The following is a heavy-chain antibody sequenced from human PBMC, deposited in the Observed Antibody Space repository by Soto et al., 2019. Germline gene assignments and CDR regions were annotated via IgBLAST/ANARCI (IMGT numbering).Heavy chain of an antibody. CDR2: ISAYNGNT. D-gene: IGHD6-19*01. V-gene: IGHV1-18*01. CDR3: ATEPSIAVAGNY. J-gene: IGHJ4*02. Sequence: GASVKVSCKASGYTFTSYGISWARQAPGQGPEWMGWISAYNGNTNYAQKLQGRVTMTTDTSTSTAYMELRSLRSDDTAVYYCATEPSIAVAGNYWGQGTLVTVSS. CDR1: GYTFTSYG.